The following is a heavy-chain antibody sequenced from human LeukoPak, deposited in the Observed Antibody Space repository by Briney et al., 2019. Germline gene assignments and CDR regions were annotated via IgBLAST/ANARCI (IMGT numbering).Heavy chain of an antibody. CDR1: GYTSTSYW. V-gene: IGHV5-51*01. CDR3: ARLNDGHSDY. CDR2: FYPGDSDT. Sequence: GESLKISCKGSGYTSTSYWIGWVRQMPGKGLEWMGIFYPGDSDTRYSPSFQGQITISADKSISTAYLQWGSLKASDTAMYYCARLNDGHSDYWGQGTLVTVSS. J-gene: IGHJ4*02. D-gene: IGHD1-1*01.